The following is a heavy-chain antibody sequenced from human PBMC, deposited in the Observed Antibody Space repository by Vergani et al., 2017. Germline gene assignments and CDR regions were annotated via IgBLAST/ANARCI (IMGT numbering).Heavy chain of an antibody. D-gene: IGHD5-12*01. V-gene: IGHV3-23*01. CDR2: ISGSGGSP. J-gene: IGHJ6*02. Sequence: EVQLLESGGDLVQPGGSLRLSCAASGFTFNNYAMNWVRQAPGKGLEWVSGISGSGGSPYYAGSVKGRFTISRDSSKNTLYLQMNSLSAGDTAVYYCAKANPRNSGYDYLYYYHAMDVWGQGTTVTVSS. CDR3: AKANPRNSGYDYLYYYHAMDV. CDR1: GFTFNNYA.